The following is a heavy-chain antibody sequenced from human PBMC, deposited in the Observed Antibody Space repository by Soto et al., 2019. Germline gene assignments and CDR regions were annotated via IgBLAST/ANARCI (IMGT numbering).Heavy chain of an antibody. CDR1: GGSISSGDYY. D-gene: IGHD3-9*01. CDR2: IYYSGST. Sequence: SETLSLTCTVSGGSISSGDYYWSWIRQPPGKGLEWIGYIYYSGSTYYNPSLKSRVTISVDTSKNQFSLKLSSVTAADTAVYYCARVPISYDILTGYYYYGMDVWGQGTTVTVSS. V-gene: IGHV4-30-4*01. J-gene: IGHJ6*02. CDR3: ARVPISYDILTGYYYYGMDV.